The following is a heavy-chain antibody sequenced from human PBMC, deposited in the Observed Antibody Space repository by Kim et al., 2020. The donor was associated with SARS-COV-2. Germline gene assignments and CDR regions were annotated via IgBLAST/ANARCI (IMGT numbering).Heavy chain of an antibody. Sequence: SETLSLTCTVSGGSISSYYWSWIRQPPGKGLEWIGYIYYSGSTNYNPSLKSRVTISVDTSKNQFSLKLSSVTAADTAVYYCAGEGSSSWYEWIWFDPWGQGTLVTVSS. V-gene: IGHV4-59*13. J-gene: IGHJ5*02. CDR1: GGSISSYY. D-gene: IGHD6-13*01. CDR2: IYYSGST. CDR3: AGEGSSSWYEWIWFDP.